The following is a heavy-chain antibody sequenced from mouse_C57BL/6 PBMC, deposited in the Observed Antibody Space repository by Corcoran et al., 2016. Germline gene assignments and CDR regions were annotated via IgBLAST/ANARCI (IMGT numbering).Heavy chain of an antibody. CDR2: IRNDGGRT. V-gene: IGHV5-12-1*01. CDR3: VTGGYFGPFQY. Sequence: EEQLVESGGGLVQPGGSLRHSCMASGFTFSSYHMSWIRQAPGQGLEWITWIRNDGGRTNYADSEKGRFTVSRDNGRNTRYLQMDSRRPVDTGMYYCVTGGYFGPFQYWGKGTLVTVSS. D-gene: IGHD1-1*02. J-gene: IGHJ1*03. CDR1: GFTFSSYH.